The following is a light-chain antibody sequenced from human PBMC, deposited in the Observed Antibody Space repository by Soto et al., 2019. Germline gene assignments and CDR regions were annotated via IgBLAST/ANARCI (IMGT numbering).Light chain of an antibody. V-gene: IGKV1-13*02. Sequence: AIQLTQSPSSLSASMGDRVTITCRASQGIINYLAWYQQKPGKAPKLLIYDASNRATGIPVRFSGSGSGTDYTLTVSSLEPEDFAVYYCQQRSNLPWTFGQGTKVDIK. J-gene: IGKJ1*01. CDR1: QGIINY. CDR3: QQRSNLPWT. CDR2: DAS.